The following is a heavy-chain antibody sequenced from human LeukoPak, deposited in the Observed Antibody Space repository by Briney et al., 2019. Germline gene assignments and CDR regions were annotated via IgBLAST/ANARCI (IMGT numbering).Heavy chain of an antibody. CDR2: IIPIFGTA. CDR1: GGTFISYA. CDR3: ARAPFRSCSSTSCYFDY. J-gene: IGHJ4*02. V-gene: IGHV1-69*06. D-gene: IGHD2-2*01. Sequence: GASVKVSCKASGGTFISYAISWVRQAPGQGLEWMGGIIPIFGTANYAQKFQGRVTITADKSTSTAYMELSSLRSEDTAVYYCARAPFRSCSSTSCYFDYWGQGTLVTVSS.